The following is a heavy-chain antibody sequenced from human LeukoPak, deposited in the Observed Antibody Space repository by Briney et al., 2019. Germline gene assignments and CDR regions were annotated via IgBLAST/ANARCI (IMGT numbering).Heavy chain of an antibody. Sequence: GGSLRLSCAASGFTFSSYAMSWVRQAPGKGLEWVSVIYSGGSTYYADSVKGRFTISRHNSKNTLYLQMNSLRAEDTAVYYCARDGEDGFDYWGQGTLVTVSS. CDR2: IYSGGST. CDR3: ARDGEDGFDY. V-gene: IGHV3-53*04. CDR1: GFTFSSYA. J-gene: IGHJ4*02.